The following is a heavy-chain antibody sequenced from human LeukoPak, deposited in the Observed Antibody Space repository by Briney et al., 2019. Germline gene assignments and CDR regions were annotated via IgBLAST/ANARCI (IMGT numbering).Heavy chain of an antibody. CDR3: ARGGSEYLLRPIAPAGDWFDP. Sequence: ASVKVSCKASGYTFTGYYMYWVRQAPGQGLEWMGWINPNSGGTNYAQKFQGRVTMTRDTSISTAYMELSRLGSDDTAVYYCARGGSEYLLRPIAPAGDWFDPWGQGTLVTVSS. J-gene: IGHJ5*02. CDR2: INPNSGGT. CDR1: GYTFTGYY. D-gene: IGHD6-13*01. V-gene: IGHV1-2*02.